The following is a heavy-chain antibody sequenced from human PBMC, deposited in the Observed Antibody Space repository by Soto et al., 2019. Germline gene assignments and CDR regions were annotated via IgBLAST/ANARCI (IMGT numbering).Heavy chain of an antibody. D-gene: IGHD6-19*01. CDR2: FSAGGSR. CDR1: GFTVSSSA. J-gene: IGHJ4*02. Sequence: EVQLLESGGGLVQPWGSLRLSCAASGFTVSSSAMIWVRQAPGKGLEWVATFSAGGSRYYADSVKGRFTISRNSSQNTRYLRMIVRRAEDTALYYCAKDRGSGGIVSGTPDYWGQGTLGTSPQ. V-gene: IGHV3-23*01. CDR3: AKDRGSGGIVSGTPDY.